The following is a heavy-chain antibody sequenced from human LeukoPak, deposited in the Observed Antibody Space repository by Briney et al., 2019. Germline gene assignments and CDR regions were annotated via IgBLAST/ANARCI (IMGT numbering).Heavy chain of an antibody. Sequence: EGSLGPSCAASGFTFSSYWMHWVRQAPGKGLVWVSRINSDGSSTSYADSVKGRFTISRDNAKNTLYLQMNSLRAEDTAVYYCARGRGELLGYWGQGTLVTVSS. V-gene: IGHV3-74*01. CDR3: ARGRGELLGY. D-gene: IGHD1-26*01. J-gene: IGHJ4*02. CDR2: INSDGSST. CDR1: GFTFSSYW.